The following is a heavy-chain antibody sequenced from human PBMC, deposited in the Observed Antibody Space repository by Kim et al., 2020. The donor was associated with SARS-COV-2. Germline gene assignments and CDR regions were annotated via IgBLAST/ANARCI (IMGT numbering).Heavy chain of an antibody. V-gene: IGHV1-18*01. J-gene: IGHJ4*02. Sequence: TNYAQKLQGRVTMTTDTSTSTAYMELRSLRSDDTAVYYCARDFDPLPLDYWGQGTLVTVSS. D-gene: IGHD3-9*01. CDR2: T. CDR3: ARDFDPLPLDY.